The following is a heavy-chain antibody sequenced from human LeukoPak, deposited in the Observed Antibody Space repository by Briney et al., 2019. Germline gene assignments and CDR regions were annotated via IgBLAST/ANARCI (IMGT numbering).Heavy chain of an antibody. J-gene: IGHJ3*02. D-gene: IGHD6-13*01. V-gene: IGHV3-7*01. Sequence: GGSLRLSCAASGFTFSSYWMSWVRQAPGKGLEWVANIKQDGSAKYYVDSVKGRFTISRDNAKNSLYLQMNSLRAEDTAVYYCARERQRPRLLQAGPGPLYAFDIWGQGTMVTVSS. CDR2: IKQDGSAK. CDR1: GFTFSSYW. CDR3: ARERQRPRLLQAGPGPLYAFDI.